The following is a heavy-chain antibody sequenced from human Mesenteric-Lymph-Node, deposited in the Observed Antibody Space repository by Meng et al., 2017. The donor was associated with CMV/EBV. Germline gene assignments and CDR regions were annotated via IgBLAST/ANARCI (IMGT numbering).Heavy chain of an antibody. Sequence: SVKVSCKASGFTFTSSAVQWVRQARGQRLEWIGWIVVGSGNTNYAQKFQERVTITRDMSTSTAYMELSSLRSEDTAVYYCAAVIAAAGAPRGFDYWGQGTLVTVS. D-gene: IGHD6-13*01. J-gene: IGHJ4*02. V-gene: IGHV1-58*01. CDR1: GFTFTSSA. CDR3: AAVIAAAGAPRGFDY. CDR2: IVVGSGNT.